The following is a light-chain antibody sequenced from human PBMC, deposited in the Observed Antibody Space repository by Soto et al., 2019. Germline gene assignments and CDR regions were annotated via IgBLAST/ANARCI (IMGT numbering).Light chain of an antibody. J-gene: IGKJ1*01. CDR1: QSISNW. CDR3: EEYNTYSWT. Sequence: DIQMNQSPSTLSASVGDRVTITCRASQSISNWLAWYQQKPGKAPKLLISKSSSLESGVPSRFSGSGSGTEFTLTISSLQPDDFATYYCEEYNTYSWTFGVGTKVETK. CDR2: KSS. V-gene: IGKV1-5*03.